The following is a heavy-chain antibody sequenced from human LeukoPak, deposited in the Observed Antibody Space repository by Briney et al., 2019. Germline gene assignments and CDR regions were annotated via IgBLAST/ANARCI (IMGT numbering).Heavy chain of an antibody. CDR1: GLIFSPYA. CDR3: VKDRWVDH. D-gene: IGHD6-13*01. Sequence: PGGSLSLSCSASGLIFSPYAMHWVRQAPGKGLEYVSSISSEGKTTYYADSVKGRFTISRDNSKNTLYLQMSSLRPEDTAVYYCVKDRWVDHWGQGTLVTVSS. CDR2: ISSEGKTT. J-gene: IGHJ4*02. V-gene: IGHV3-64D*06.